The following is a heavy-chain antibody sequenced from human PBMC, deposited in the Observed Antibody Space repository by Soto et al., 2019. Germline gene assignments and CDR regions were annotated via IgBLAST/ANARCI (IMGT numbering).Heavy chain of an antibody. CDR2: VFTSGST. J-gene: IGHJ4*02. V-gene: IGHV4-4*07. Sequence: SLTCTVSGGSISSFYWSWIRQPAGKELEWIGRVFTSGSTNYSPSLKSRVTMSIDTSKNQFSLRLTSVTAADTAVYYCARDSSGYYYLFDYWGQGTLVTVSS. CDR3: ARDSSGYYYLFDY. D-gene: IGHD3-22*01. CDR1: GGSISSFY.